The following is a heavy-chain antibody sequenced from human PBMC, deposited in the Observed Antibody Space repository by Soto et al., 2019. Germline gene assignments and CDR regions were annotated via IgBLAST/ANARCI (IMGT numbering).Heavy chain of an antibody. CDR2: ISAYNGNT. J-gene: IGHJ3*02. CDR1: GYTFTSYG. D-gene: IGHD3-10*01. Sequence: ASVKVSCKASGYTFTSYGISWVRQAPGQGLEWMGWISAYNGNTNYAQKLQGRVTMTTDTSTSTAYMELRSLRSDDTAVYYCARITVVRGVIINDAFDIWGQGTMVTVSS. V-gene: IGHV1-18*01. CDR3: ARITVVRGVIINDAFDI.